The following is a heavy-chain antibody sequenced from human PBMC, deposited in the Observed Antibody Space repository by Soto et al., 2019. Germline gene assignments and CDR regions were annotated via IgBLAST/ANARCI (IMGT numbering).Heavy chain of an antibody. V-gene: IGHV6-1*01. CDR1: GDSVSSNSAA. D-gene: IGHD2-2*01. CDR3: ARDWCISTSCSNNWFDP. Sequence: QVQLQQSDPGLVKPSQTLSLTCAISGDSVSSNSAAWNWIRQSPSRGLEWLGRTYYRSKWYNDYAIDVKSRITSNPDTSKNQFSLQLNSVTPEDTAVYYCARDWCISTSCSNNWFDPWGQGTLVTVSS. J-gene: IGHJ5*02. CDR2: TYYRSKWYN.